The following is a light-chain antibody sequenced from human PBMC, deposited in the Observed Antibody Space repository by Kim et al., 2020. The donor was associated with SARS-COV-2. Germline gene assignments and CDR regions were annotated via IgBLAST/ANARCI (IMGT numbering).Light chain of an antibody. J-gene: IGLJ3*02. V-gene: IGLV1-40*01. Sequence: QSVLTQPPSVSGAPGQRVTFSCTGSSSNIGAGYDVHWYQHLPGTAPKLLIYGNNNRPSGVPDRFSGSKSDTSASLAISGLQAEDEADYYCHSYDNHLGASVFGGGAKVTVL. CDR3: HSYDNHLGASV. CDR2: GNN. CDR1: SSNIGAGYD.